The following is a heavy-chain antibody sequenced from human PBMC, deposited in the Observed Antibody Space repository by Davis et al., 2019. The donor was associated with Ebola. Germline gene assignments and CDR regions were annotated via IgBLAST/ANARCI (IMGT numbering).Heavy chain of an antibody. CDR1: GFSFTTSA. V-gene: IGHV3-30-3*01. Sequence: GESLKISCAASGFSFTTSAMHWVRQAPGKGLEWMAMISYDETDKYYADSVKGRFTISRDNSKNTLYLQMNSLRAEDTAVYYCAKGRTSSSWGQGTLVTVSS. CDR3: AKGRTSSS. D-gene: IGHD6-13*01. J-gene: IGHJ4*02. CDR2: ISYDETDK.